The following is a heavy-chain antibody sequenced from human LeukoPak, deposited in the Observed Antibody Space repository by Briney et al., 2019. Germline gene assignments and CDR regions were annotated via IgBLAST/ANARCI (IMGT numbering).Heavy chain of an antibody. D-gene: IGHD3-10*01. CDR2: ISYDGSNK. CDR1: GFTFSSYG. CDR3: AKDAPMVRAVMNY. Sequence: GSSLRLSCAASGFTFSSYGTHSARHPPGRGLEWVAVISYDGSNKYYADSVKGGLTISRDNSQNTLYLQMNTLRAAHTAVYYCAKDAPMVRAVMNYSGPGTLVTVSS. V-gene: IGHV3-30*18. J-gene: IGHJ4*02.